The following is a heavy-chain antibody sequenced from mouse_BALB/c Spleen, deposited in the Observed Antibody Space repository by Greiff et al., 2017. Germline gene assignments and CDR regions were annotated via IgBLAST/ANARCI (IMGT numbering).Heavy chain of an antibody. D-gene: IGHD1-1*01. CDR3: ARDIPYCVDYGSGYWYFDV. Sequence: EVQLVESGGGLVQPGGSLRLSCATSGFSFTDYYMSWVRQPPGKALEWLGFIRNKANGYTTEYSASVKGRFTISRDNSQSILYHQLNTLRAEDSATYYCARDIPYCVDYGSGYWYFDVWGAGTTVTVSS. CDR2: IRNKANGYTT. J-gene: IGHJ1*01. CDR1: GFSFTDYY. V-gene: IGHV7-3*02.